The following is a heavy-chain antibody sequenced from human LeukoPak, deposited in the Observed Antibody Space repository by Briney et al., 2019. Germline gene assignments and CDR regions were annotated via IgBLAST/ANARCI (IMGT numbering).Heavy chain of an antibody. CDR3: ARSPPSTGYDRFDT. CDR1: GYMFNIYG. J-gene: IGHJ4*02. Sequence: ASVKLSCKASGYMFNIYGISWVRQAPGQGLEWMGCISAFNGNTNYARNFQDRVTTATDTSTSTAYMELTSLSSDDTAVYYCARSPPSTGYDRFDTWGQGTLVTVSS. V-gene: IGHV1-18*01. CDR2: ISAFNGNT. D-gene: IGHD5-12*01.